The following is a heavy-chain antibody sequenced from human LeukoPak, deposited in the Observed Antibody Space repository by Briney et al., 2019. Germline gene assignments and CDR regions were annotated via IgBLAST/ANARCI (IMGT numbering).Heavy chain of an antibody. CDR3: ARDLWGIVATKGSDY. J-gene: IGHJ4*02. Sequence: PGGSLRLSCAASGFTFSDNYMSWIRQAPGKGLEWVSYISSSGSIYYADSVKGRFTISRDNAKNSLYLQMNSLRAEDTAVYYCARDLWGIVATKGSDYWGQGTLVTVSS. CDR1: GFTFSDNY. D-gene: IGHD5-12*01. CDR2: ISSSGSI. V-gene: IGHV3-11*04.